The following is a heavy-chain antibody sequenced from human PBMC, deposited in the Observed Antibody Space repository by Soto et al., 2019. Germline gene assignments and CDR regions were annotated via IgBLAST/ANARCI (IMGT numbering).Heavy chain of an antibody. CDR3: ARAGPDDDILTDDAFDI. CDR2: ISAYNGNT. Sequence: ASVKVSCEASGYTLTTYGVSWVRQAPGQRVEWMGWISAYNGNTKYAQKVQGRVTMTTDTSTSTAYMELRSLRSDDTAVYYCARAGPDDDILTDDAFDIWGQGTMVTVSS. D-gene: IGHD3-9*01. V-gene: IGHV1-18*01. CDR1: GYTLTTYG. J-gene: IGHJ3*02.